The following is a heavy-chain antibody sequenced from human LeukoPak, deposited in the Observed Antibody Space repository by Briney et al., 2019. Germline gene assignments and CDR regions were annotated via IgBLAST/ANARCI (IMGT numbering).Heavy chain of an antibody. J-gene: IGHJ4*02. Sequence: GGSLRLSCAASGFTFSNHFMDWVRQAPGKGLEWVGRTRKTTNRYTTQYAASVKGRFIISTDDSKNPLYLQMDSLRTEDTAVYYCARARVGDGYNENWGQGTLVTVSS. CDR2: TRKTTNRYTT. CDR1: GFTFSNHF. CDR3: ARARVGDGYNEN. V-gene: IGHV3-72*01. D-gene: IGHD5-24*01.